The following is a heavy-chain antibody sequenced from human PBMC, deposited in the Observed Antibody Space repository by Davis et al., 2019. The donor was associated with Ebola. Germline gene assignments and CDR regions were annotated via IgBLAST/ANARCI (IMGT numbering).Heavy chain of an antibody. CDR2: IDPSDSYT. J-gene: IGHJ3*02. D-gene: IGHD3-22*01. CDR1: GYSFTSYW. V-gene: IGHV5-10-1*01. Sequence: GESLKISCKGSGYSFTSYWIGWVRQMPGKGLEWMGRIDPSDSYTNYSPSFQGHVTISADKSISTAYLQWSSLKASDTAMYYCARTSTMIVVSDAFDIWGQGTMVTVSS. CDR3: ARTSTMIVVSDAFDI.